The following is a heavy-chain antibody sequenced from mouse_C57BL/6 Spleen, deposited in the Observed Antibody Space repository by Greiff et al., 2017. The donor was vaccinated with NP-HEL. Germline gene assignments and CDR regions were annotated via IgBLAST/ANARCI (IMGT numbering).Heavy chain of an antibody. D-gene: IGHD2-3*01. Sequence: VQLKESGPGLAKPSQTLSLTCSVTGYSFTSDYWNWIRKFPGNKLEYMGYISYSGSTSYNTSLKNRISITHDTSKNQYYLQLNSVTTEDTATYYWARGMVSYFDYGGQGTTLTVSS. CDR2: ISYSGST. CDR3: ARGMVSYFDY. CDR1: GYSFTSDY. V-gene: IGHV3-8*01. J-gene: IGHJ2*01.